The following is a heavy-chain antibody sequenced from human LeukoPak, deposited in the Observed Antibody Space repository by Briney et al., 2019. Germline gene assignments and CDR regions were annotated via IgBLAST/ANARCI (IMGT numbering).Heavy chain of an antibody. CDR3: ARESGLWFGEFRRSDY. CDR1: GYTFTSCG. V-gene: IGHV1-18*01. CDR2: ISAYNGNT. Sequence: GASVKVSCKASGYTFTSCGISWVRQAPGQGLEWMGWISAYNGNTNYAQKLQGRVTMTTDTSTSTAYMELRSLRSDDTAVYYCARESGLWFGEFRRSDYWGQGTLVTVSS. D-gene: IGHD3-10*01. J-gene: IGHJ4*02.